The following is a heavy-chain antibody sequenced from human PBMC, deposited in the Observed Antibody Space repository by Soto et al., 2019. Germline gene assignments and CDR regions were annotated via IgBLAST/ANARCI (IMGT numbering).Heavy chain of an antibody. CDR1: GGTFSSYA. V-gene: IGHV1-69*13. Sequence: GASVKVSCKASGGTFSSYAISWVRQAPGQGLEWMGGIIPIFGTANYAQKFQGRVTITADESTSTAYMELSSLRSEDTVVYYCAREPGGGSYSLVGSFDYWGQGTLVTVSS. CDR2: IIPIFGTA. D-gene: IGHD1-26*01. CDR3: AREPGGGSYSLVGSFDY. J-gene: IGHJ4*02.